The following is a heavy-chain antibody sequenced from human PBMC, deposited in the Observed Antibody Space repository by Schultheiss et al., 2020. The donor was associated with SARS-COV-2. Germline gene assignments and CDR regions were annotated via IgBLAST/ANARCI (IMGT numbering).Heavy chain of an antibody. D-gene: IGHD3-3*01. V-gene: IGHV1-2*06. CDR2: INPNSGGT. CDR1: GYTFTGYY. CDR3: ARDSRGDEWFTPIPYYYYYGMDV. J-gene: IGHJ6*02. Sequence: ASVKVSCKASGYTFTGYYMHWVRQAPGQGLEWMGRINPNSGGTNYAQKFQGRVTMTRDTSISTAYMELSRLRSDDTAVYYCARDSRGDEWFTPIPYYYYYGMDVWGQGTTVTVSS.